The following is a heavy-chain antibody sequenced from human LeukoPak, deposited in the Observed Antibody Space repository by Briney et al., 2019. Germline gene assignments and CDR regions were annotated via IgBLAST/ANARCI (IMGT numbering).Heavy chain of an antibody. J-gene: IGHJ2*01. CDR3: ARSSGNQLLFGWYFDL. CDR2: IIPIFGTA. Sequence: ASVKVSCKASGGTFSSYAISWVRQAPGQGLEWMGGIIPIFGTANYAQKFQGRVTITADESTSTAYMELSSLGSEDTAVYYCARSSGNQLLFGWYFDLWGRGTLVTVSS. V-gene: IGHV1-69*13. CDR1: GGTFSSYA. D-gene: IGHD2-2*01.